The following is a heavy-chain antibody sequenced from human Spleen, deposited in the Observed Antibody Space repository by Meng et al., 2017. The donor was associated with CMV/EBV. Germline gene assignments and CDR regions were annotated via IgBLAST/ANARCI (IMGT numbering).Heavy chain of an antibody. CDR3: ARDQYSDIVEVPPAIYY. V-gene: IGHV3-21*01. CDR2: ISGSGSSI. D-gene: IGHD2-2*01. J-gene: IGHJ4*02. Sequence: GGSLRLSCAASGFTFHNHAMNWVRQAPGKGLEWVSVISGSGSSIYYADSVKGRFTISRDNAKKSLYLQMNTLRAEDTAVYYCARDQYSDIVEVPPAIYYWGQGTRVTDSS. CDR1: GFTFHNHA.